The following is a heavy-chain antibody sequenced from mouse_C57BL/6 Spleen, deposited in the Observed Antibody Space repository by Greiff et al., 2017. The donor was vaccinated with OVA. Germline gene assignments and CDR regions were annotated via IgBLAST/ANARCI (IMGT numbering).Heavy chain of an antibody. CDR3: ARWSYAMDY. CDR2: IDPEDGET. V-gene: IGHV14-2*01. J-gene: IGHJ4*01. Sequence: DVKLQESGAELVKPGASVKLSCTASGFNIKDYYMHWVKQRTEQGLEWIGRIDPEDGETIYAPKFQGKATITADTSSNTAYLQLSSLTSEDTAVYYCARWSYAMDYWGQGTSVTVSS. CDR1: GFNIKDYY.